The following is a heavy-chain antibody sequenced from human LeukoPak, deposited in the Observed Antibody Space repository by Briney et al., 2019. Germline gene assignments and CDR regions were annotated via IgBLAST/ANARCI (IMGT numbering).Heavy chain of an antibody. CDR3: ARVGYCSRGVCYNYDY. J-gene: IGHJ4*02. D-gene: IGHD2-8*01. CDR2: INPNTGGT. Sequence: ASVRVSCKASGYSFTGNYMHWVRQAPGQGFEWMGWINPNTGGTNYAQKFKGRVLMTRDTSISTAYLELSSLKSDDTAVYYCARVGYCSRGVCYNYDYWGQGTQVTVSS. V-gene: IGHV1-2*02. CDR1: GYSFTGNY.